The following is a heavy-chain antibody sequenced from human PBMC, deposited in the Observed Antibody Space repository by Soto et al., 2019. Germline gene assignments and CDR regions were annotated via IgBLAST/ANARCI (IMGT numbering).Heavy chain of an antibody. J-gene: IGHJ6*02. CDR3: ASLSVVATPNYYCYYGMDV. CDR1: GGTFSSYV. Sequence: SVKVSCQASGGTFSSYVISWVRQAPGQGLEWMGGIIPIFGTANYAQKFQGRVTITAGESTSTAYMELSSLRSEDTAVYYCASLSVVATPNYYCYYGMDVWGQGATVTVSS. CDR2: IIPIFGTA. D-gene: IGHD2-15*01. V-gene: IGHV1-69*13.